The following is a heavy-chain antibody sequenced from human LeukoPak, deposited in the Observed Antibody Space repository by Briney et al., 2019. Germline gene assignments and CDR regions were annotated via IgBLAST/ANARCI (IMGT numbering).Heavy chain of an antibody. V-gene: IGHV1-46*01. Sequence: ASVKVSCKASGYTFTSYYMHWVRQAPGQGLEWMGIINPSGGSTNYAQKFQGRVTITADESTSTAYMELSSLRSEDTAVYYCARDRPAEDCSSTSCYWDWGQGTLVTVSS. CDR1: GYTFTSYY. CDR3: ARDRPAEDCSSTSCYWD. D-gene: IGHD2-2*01. J-gene: IGHJ4*02. CDR2: INPSGGST.